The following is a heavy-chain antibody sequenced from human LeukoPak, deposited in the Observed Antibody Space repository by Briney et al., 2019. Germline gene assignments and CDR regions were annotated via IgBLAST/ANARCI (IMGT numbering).Heavy chain of an antibody. J-gene: IGHJ4*02. V-gene: IGHV4-34*01. CDR1: GVSFSGYY. Sequence: PSETLSLPCAVYGVSFSGYYWSWIRQPPGKGLEWIGEINHSGSTNYNPSLKSRGTISVDTSKNQFSLKLSSVTAADTAVYYCARDLMAAAGTEPDYWGQGTLVTVSS. CDR3: ARDLMAAAGTEPDY. D-gene: IGHD6-13*01. CDR2: INHSGST.